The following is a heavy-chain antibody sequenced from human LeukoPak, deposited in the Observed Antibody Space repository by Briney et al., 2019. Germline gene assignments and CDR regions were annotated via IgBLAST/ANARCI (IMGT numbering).Heavy chain of an antibody. CDR1: GGSISSYY. Sequence: SETLSLTCTVSGGSISSYYWSWIRQPAGKGLEWIGRIYTTGSTNYNPSLKSRVTMSVDTSKNQFSLKLSSVTAADTAVYYCAREKGSGSYYDYWGQEPWSPSPQ. D-gene: IGHD3-10*01. V-gene: IGHV4-4*07. CDR2: IYTTGST. CDR3: AREKGSGSYYDY. J-gene: IGHJ4*01.